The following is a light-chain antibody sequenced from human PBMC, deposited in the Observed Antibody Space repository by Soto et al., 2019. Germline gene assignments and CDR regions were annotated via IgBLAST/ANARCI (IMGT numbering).Light chain of an antibody. CDR3: QSYDSSLSGYV. J-gene: IGLJ1*01. Sequence: HSVLTQPPSVSGAPGQRVTISCTGSSSNIGAGYDVHWYQQLPGTAPKLLIYGNSNRPSGVPDRFSGSQSGTSASLAITGLQAEDEADYYCQSYDSSLSGYVFGTGTKLTVL. CDR2: GNS. V-gene: IGLV1-40*01. CDR1: SSNIGAGYD.